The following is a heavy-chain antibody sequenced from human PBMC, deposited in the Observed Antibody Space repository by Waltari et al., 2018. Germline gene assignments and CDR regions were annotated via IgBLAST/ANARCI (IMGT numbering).Heavy chain of an antibody. V-gene: IGHV3-11*04. Sequence: QVQLVESGGGLVNPGGSLRLSCAASGFSCSDYYMTWIPQAPGKGLEWIAYISSRDNIIYHADSVKGRFTISRDNSKNMVYLQMNSLRAEDTAVYYCANLANDFWSAYPAYGMDVWGQGTTVTVSS. CDR1: GFSCSDYY. CDR3: ANLANDFWSAYPAYGMDV. D-gene: IGHD3-3*01. J-gene: IGHJ6*02. CDR2: ISSRDNII.